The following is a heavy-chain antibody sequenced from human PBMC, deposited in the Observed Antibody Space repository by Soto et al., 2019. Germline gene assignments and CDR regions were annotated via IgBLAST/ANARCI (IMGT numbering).Heavy chain of an antibody. CDR3: VRTGWNPPDY. J-gene: IGHJ4*02. Sequence: EVQLVESGGGLVQPGGSLRLSCAVSGFTFNRHWMSWVRQTPGKGLEWVASIKEDGSEKSYVDSVKGRFTISRDNAKNSRFLQMNSLRVEDTAVSYCVRTGWNPPDYCGQGTLVTGSS. D-gene: IGHD1-1*01. V-gene: IGHV3-7*01. CDR2: IKEDGSEK. CDR1: GFTFNRHW.